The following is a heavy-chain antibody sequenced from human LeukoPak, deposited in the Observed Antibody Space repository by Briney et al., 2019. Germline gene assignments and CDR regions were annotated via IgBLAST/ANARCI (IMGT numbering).Heavy chain of an antibody. V-gene: IGHV4-39*02. CDR1: GGSISSSSYY. D-gene: IGHD6-19*01. CDR2: IYYSGST. CDR3: ARGPARSSGWYGY. Sequence: PSETLSLTCTVSGGSISSSSYYWGWLRQPPGKGLEWIGSIYYSGSTYYNPSLKSRVAMSVDTSKKQFSLNLTSVTAADTAVYYCARGPARSSGWYGYWGQGTLVTVSS. J-gene: IGHJ4*02.